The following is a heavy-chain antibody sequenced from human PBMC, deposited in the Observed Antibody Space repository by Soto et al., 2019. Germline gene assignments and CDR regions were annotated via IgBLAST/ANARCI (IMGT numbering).Heavy chain of an antibody. Sequence: EVQLVESGGALVQPGGSLTLSCAASGFAFFSHVMSWVRQAPGPGLEWVSTVKSTGDTTFYAGPVKGRFTASRDDSKSTLFLHMYSLRVEDTATYYCTKDVTGDVGADYWGQGTPVTVSS. D-gene: IGHD2-21*02. V-gene: IGHV3-23*04. CDR1: GFAFFSHV. CDR2: VKSTGDTT. J-gene: IGHJ4*02. CDR3: TKDVTGDVGADY.